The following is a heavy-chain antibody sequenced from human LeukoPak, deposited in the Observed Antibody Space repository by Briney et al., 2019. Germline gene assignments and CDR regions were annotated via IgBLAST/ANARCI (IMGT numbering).Heavy chain of an antibody. Sequence: NPSETLSLTCTVSGGSISSRSYYWGWIRQPPGKGLEWIGSIYYSGSTYYNPSLKSRVTISVDTSKNQFSLKLSSVTAADTAVYYCASCHYDSSGYPLWLFDYWGQGTLVTVSS. CDR2: IYYSGST. CDR3: ASCHYDSSGYPLWLFDY. D-gene: IGHD3-22*01. CDR1: GGSISSRSYY. J-gene: IGHJ4*02. V-gene: IGHV4-39*01.